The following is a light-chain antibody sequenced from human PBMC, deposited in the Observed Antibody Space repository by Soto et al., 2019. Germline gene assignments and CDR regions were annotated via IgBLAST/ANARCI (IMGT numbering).Light chain of an antibody. CDR2: VAS. CDR3: QQSYRSPST. Sequence: DIQMTQSPSSLSASVGDRVTITCRASQSISSYLNWYQQKPGKAPKFLIYVASTWQSGVPSRFSGSGSGTDFTLTITSLQPEDFATYYCQQSYRSPSTFGQGTKLEIK. V-gene: IGKV1-39*01. J-gene: IGKJ2*01. CDR1: QSISSY.